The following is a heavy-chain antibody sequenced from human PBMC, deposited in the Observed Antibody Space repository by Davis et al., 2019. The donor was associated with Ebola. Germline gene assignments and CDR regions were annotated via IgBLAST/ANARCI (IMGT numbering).Heavy chain of an antibody. V-gene: IGHV3-53*01. Sequence: PGGSLRLSCAASGFTVSSNYMSWVRQAPGKGLEWVSVIYSGGSTYYADSVKGRFTISRDNSKNTLYLQMNSLRAEDTAVYYCAKVSSYGHGFYYYYGMDVWGQGTTVTVSS. CDR3: AKVSSYGHGFYYYYGMDV. CDR1: GFTVSSNY. D-gene: IGHD5-18*01. J-gene: IGHJ6*02. CDR2: IYSGGST.